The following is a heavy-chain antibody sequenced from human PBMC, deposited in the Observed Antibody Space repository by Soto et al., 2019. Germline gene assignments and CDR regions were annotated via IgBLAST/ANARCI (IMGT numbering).Heavy chain of an antibody. V-gene: IGHV1-69*02. CDR3: SIGSWSAETFDV. Sequence: QVHLVQSGAEVKKPGSSVKVSCKAAGGTFSTYTLIGLRQAPGQGLEWMGRMIPMLTVTNSAQKFQGRVTLTADKSTSTAFMELTSLRSDDTDVYYCSIGSWSAETFDVWGHGTMVTVSS. D-gene: IGHD2-2*01. J-gene: IGHJ3*01. CDR2: MIPMLTVT. CDR1: GGTFSTYT.